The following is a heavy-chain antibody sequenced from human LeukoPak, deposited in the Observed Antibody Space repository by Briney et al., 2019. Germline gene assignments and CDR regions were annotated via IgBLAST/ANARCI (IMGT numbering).Heavy chain of an antibody. CDR1: GFTSSNYW. V-gene: IGHV3-23*01. D-gene: IGHD4-11*01. CDR3: AKDPPRAAWFSADYTNYGD. CDR2: ITSSGGST. J-gene: IGHJ4*02. Sequence: GGSLRLSCAASGFTSSNYWMSWVRQAPGKGLEWVSGITSSGGSTYYADSVRGRFTISRDNSKNTLYLQMNSLRVEDTAVYYCAKDPPRAAWFSADYTNYGDWGQGTLVTVSS.